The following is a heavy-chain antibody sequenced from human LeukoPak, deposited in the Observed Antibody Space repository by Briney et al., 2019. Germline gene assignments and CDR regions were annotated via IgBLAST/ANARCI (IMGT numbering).Heavy chain of an antibody. CDR3: AREVSSVVAAYYDY. J-gene: IGHJ4*02. V-gene: IGHV1-69*06. Sequence: SVKVSCKASGGTFSSYAISWVRQAPGQGLGWMGGIIPIFGTANYAQKFQGRVTITADKSTSTAYMELSSLRSEDTAVYYCAREVSSVVAAYYDYWGQGTLVTVSS. D-gene: IGHD2-15*01. CDR2: IIPIFGTA. CDR1: GGTFSSYA.